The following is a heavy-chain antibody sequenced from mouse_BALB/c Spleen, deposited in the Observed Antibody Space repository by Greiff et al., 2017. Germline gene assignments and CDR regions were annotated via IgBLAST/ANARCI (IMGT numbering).Heavy chain of an antibody. Sequence: QVQLKESGAELARPGASVKMSCKASGYTFTSYTMHWVKQRPGQGLEWIGYINPSSGYTEYNQKFKDKTTLTADKSSSTAYMQLSSLTSEDSAVYYCARFSTMITTIYFDYWGQGTTLTVSS. J-gene: IGHJ2*01. CDR1: GYTFTSYT. V-gene: IGHV1-4*02. CDR3: ARFSTMITTIYFDY. CDR2: INPSSGYT. D-gene: IGHD2-4*01.